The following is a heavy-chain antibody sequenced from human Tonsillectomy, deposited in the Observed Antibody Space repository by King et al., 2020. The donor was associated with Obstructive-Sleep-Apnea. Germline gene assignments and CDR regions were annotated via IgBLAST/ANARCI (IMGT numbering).Heavy chain of an antibody. D-gene: IGHD3-16*01. CDR2: ISGSTSTI. CDR1: GITFSSYS. Sequence: VQLVESGGGLVQPGGSLRLSCAASGITFSSYSMNWVRQAPGKGLEWGSYISGSTSTIYYADSVKGRFTISRDNAKNSLYLQMNSLRAEDTAVYYCATGGPDAFDFWGRGTMVTVSS. CDR3: ATGGPDAFDF. V-gene: IGHV3-48*04. J-gene: IGHJ3*01.